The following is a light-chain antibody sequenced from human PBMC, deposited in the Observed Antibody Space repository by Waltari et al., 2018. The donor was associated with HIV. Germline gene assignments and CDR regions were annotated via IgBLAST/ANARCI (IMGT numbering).Light chain of an antibody. V-gene: IGLV1-40*01. J-gene: IGLJ2*01. CDR3: QSYDSSLSGSV. Sequence: QSVLTQSPSVSGAPGQRVTISCTGTRPNIGAGYDVHWYQQLPATAPKLLIYSNNNRPSGVPDRFSGSKSGTSASLAITGLQAEDEADYYCQSYDSSLSGSVFGGGTRLTVL. CDR2: SNN. CDR1: RPNIGAGYD.